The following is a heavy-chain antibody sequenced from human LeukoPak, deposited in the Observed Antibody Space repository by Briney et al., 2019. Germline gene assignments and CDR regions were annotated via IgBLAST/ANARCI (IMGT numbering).Heavy chain of an antibody. J-gene: IGHJ6*02. CDR1: GGSFSGYY. CDR2: IYYSGST. V-gene: IGHV4-59*12. CDR3: AEDALCSSSWHGGVDV. Sequence: SETLSLTCAVYGGSFSGYYWTWIRQPPGKGLEWIGYIYYSGSTNYNPSLKSRVTISIDTSKTQFSLKLSSVSAADTAVYYCAEDALCSSSWHGGVDVWGQGTTVTVSS. D-gene: IGHD6-13*01.